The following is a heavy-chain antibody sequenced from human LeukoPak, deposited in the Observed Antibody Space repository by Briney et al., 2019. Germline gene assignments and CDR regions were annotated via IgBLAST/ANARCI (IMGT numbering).Heavy chain of an antibody. V-gene: IGHV3-23*01. CDR3: ARAPPGIAAAAWFDP. Sequence: PGGSLRLSCAASGFTFSSYAMSWVRQAPGKGLEWVSAISGSGGSTYYADSVKGRFTISRDNAKNSLYLQMNSLRAEDTAVYYCARAPPGIAAAAWFDPWGQGTLVTVSS. D-gene: IGHD6-13*01. CDR2: ISGSGGST. CDR1: GFTFSSYA. J-gene: IGHJ5*02.